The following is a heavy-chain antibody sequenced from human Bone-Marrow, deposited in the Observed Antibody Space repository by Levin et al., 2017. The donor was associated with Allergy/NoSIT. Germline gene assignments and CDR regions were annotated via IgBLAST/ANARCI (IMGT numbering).Heavy chain of an antibody. D-gene: IGHD1-7*01. J-gene: IGHJ6*03. CDR1: GFTFSNAW. CDR3: TTKPPYNWNSNYDYYMDV. Sequence: GGSLRLSCAASGFTFSNAWMSWVRQAPGKGLEWVGRIKSKTDGGTTDYAAPVKGRFTISRDDSKNTLYLQMNSLKTEDTAVYYCTTKPPYNWNSNYDYYMDVWGKGTTVTVSS. CDR2: IKSKTDGGTT. V-gene: IGHV3-15*01.